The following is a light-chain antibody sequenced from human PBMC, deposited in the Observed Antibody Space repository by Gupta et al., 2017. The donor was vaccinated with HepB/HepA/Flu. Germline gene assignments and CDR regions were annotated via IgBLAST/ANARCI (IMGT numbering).Light chain of an antibody. Sequence: EIVLTQSPGPLSLSPGERATLSCRASQSVSSSHLAWYQQKPGQAPRRLIYGASSRATGIPDRFSGSGSGTDVTLTISRLEPEDLAVYDGQQYGSSPIDPGRSTFGGGTKVEIK. CDR1: QSVSSSH. CDR3: QQYGSSPIDPGRST. J-gene: IGKJ4*01. V-gene: IGKV3-20*01. CDR2: GAS.